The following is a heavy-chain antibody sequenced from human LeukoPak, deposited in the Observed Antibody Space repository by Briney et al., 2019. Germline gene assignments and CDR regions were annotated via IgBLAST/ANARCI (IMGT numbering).Heavy chain of an antibody. D-gene: IGHD3-3*02. CDR3: GAFDPYYYYMDV. CDR2: IYYSGST. J-gene: IGHJ6*03. CDR1: GGSISSSSYY. Sequence: SETLSLTYTVSGGSISSSSYYWGWIRQPPGKGLEWIGSIYYSGSTYYNPSLKSRVTISVDTSKNQFSLKLSSVTAADTAVYYCGAFDPYYYYMDVWGKGTTVTVSS. V-gene: IGHV4-39*07.